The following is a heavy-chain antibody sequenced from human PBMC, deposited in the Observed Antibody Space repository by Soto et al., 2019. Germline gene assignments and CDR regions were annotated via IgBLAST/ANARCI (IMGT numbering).Heavy chain of an antibody. J-gene: IGHJ4*02. CDR3: AKAVAPATVTTGRGTDY. D-gene: IGHD4-17*01. CDR2: ISGSGDYT. Sequence: GGSLRLSCAASGFTFSSYAMSWVRQAPGKGLEWVSVISGSGDYTNYADSVKGRFTISGDNSKNMLYLQMNSLRAEDTAVYYCAKAVAPATVTTGRGTDYWGQGTLVTVSS. V-gene: IGHV3-23*01. CDR1: GFTFSSYA.